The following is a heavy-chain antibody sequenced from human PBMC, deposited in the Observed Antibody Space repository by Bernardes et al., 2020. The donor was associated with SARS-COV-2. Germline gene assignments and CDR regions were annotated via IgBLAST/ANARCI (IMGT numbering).Heavy chain of an antibody. J-gene: IGHJ4*02. CDR1: GFTFSRYW. CDR2: IKQDGSEK. CDR3: ARTGDDF. V-gene: IGHV3-7*04. Sequence: GRSLRVSCAASGFTFSRYWMVWVRQAPGKGLEWVANIKQDGSEKYYVDSVKGRFTISRDNAKNSLYLQMNSLRGEDTAVYYCARTGDDFWGQGTLVTVSS.